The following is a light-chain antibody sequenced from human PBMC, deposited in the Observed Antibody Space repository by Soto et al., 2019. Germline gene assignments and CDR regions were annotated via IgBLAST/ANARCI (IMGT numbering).Light chain of an antibody. CDR3: QQYNSYTWT. CDR1: QSITTW. J-gene: IGKJ1*01. Sequence: DIQMTQSPSIVSAYVGDSVTITCRASQSITTWLAWYQQRPGKAPKLLIYDVSSLQSGVPSRFSGSGSGTEFTLTISSLQPDDFATYYCQQYNSYTWTFGQGTKVDIK. CDR2: DVS. V-gene: IGKV1-5*01.